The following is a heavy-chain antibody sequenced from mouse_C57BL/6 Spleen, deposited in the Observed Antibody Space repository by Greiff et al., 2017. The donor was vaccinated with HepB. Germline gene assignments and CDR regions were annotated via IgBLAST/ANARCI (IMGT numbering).Heavy chain of an antibody. CDR1: GYTFTSYW. V-gene: IGHV1-74*01. CDR2: IHPSDSDT. J-gene: IGHJ1*03. Sequence: QVQLQQPGAELVKPGASVKVSCKASGYTFTSYWMHWVKQRPGQGLEWIGRIHPSDSDTNYNQKFKGKATLTVDKSSSTAYMQLSSLTSEDSAVYYCAIGIPYWYFDVWGTGTTVTVSS. CDR3: AIGIPYWYFDV.